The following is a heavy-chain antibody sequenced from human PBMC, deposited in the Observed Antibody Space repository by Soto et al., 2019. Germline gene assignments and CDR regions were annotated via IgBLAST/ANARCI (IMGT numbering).Heavy chain of an antibody. Sequence: QVQLVESGGGLVKPGGSLRLSCAASGFTFSDYYMSWIRQAPGKGLEWVSYISSSSSYTNYADSVKGRFTISRDNAENSLYLQMNSLRAEDTAVYYCARAGGDYDYYYGMDVWGQGTTVTVSS. CDR1: GFTFSDYY. D-gene: IGHD4-17*01. V-gene: IGHV3-11*06. J-gene: IGHJ6*02. CDR2: ISSSSSYT. CDR3: ARAGGDYDYYYGMDV.